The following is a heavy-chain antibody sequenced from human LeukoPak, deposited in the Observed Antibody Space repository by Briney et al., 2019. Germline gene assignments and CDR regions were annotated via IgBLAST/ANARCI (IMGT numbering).Heavy chain of an antibody. CDR1: GFTFDDYA. Sequence: GGSLRVSCAASGFTFDDYALHWVRQAPGKGLEWVSLISGDGGNTYYADSVKGRFTISRDNSKNSLYLQMNSLRTEDTALYYCAKVFWSGYYDYWGQGTLVTVSS. D-gene: IGHD3-3*01. CDR3: AKVFWSGYYDY. J-gene: IGHJ4*02. CDR2: ISGDGGNT. V-gene: IGHV3-43*02.